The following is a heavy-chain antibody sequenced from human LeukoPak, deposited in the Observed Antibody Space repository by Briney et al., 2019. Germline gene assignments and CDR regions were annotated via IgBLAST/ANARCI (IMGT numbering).Heavy chain of an antibody. D-gene: IGHD4-23*01. Sequence: ASVKVSCKASGYTFTGHYMHWVRQAPGQGLEWMGWINPNSGGTNYAQKFQGRVTMTRDTSISTAYMELSRLRSDDTAVYYCARVDGGKKFYYMDVWGKGTTVTVSS. J-gene: IGHJ6*03. CDR1: GYTFTGHY. CDR2: INPNSGGT. V-gene: IGHV1-2*02. CDR3: ARVDGGKKFYYMDV.